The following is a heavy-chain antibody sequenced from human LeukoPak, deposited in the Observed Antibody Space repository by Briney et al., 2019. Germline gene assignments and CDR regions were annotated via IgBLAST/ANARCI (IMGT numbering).Heavy chain of an antibody. D-gene: IGHD6-13*01. V-gene: IGHV4-34*01. CDR1: GGSFSGYY. Sequence: SETLSLTCAVYGGSFSGYYWSWIRQPPGKGLEWIGEINHSGSTNYNPSLKSRVTISVDTSKNQFSLKLSSVTAADTAVYYCAREGYSSSYEPKRAFDIWGQGTMVTVSS. J-gene: IGHJ3*02. CDR2: INHSGST. CDR3: AREGYSSSYEPKRAFDI.